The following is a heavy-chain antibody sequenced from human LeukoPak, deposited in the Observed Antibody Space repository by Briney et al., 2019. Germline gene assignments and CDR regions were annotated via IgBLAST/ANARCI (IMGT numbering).Heavy chain of an antibody. CDR2: IRKDGSIK. D-gene: IGHD3-16*01. CDR3: AKGYSYAFDY. Sequence: PGGSLRLSCVASGLIFSNSVTHWVRQAPGKGLEWVAFIRKDGSIKYYADSVRGRFTFSRDNSKNTVYLQMSSLGADDTAVYYSAKGYSYAFDYWGQGTLVTVSS. J-gene: IGHJ4*02. CDR1: GLIFSNSV. V-gene: IGHV3-30*02.